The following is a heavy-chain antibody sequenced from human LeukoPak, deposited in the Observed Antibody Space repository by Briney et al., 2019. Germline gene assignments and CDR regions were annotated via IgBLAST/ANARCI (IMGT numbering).Heavy chain of an antibody. V-gene: IGHV4-59*01. CDR2: IYYSGST. D-gene: IGHD3-3*01. CDR3: ARATYYDFWSGYSMEFNYYYYMDV. Sequence: PSETLSLTCTVSGGSISSYYWSWIRQPPGKGLEWIGYIYYSGSTNYNPSLKSRVTISVDTSKNQFSLKLSSVTAADTAVYYCARATYYDFWSGYSMEFNYYYYMDVWGKGTTVTVSS. CDR1: GGSISSYY. J-gene: IGHJ6*03.